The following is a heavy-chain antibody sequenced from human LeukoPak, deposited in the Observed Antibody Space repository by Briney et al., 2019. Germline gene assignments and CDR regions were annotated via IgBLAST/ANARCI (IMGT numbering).Heavy chain of an antibody. CDR3: ARVARVGVVVVAAYFDY. CDR1: GFTFSSYS. Sequence: GGSLRLSCAACGFTFSSYSMNWVRQAPGKGLEWVSSISSSSSYIYYADSVKGRFTISRDNAKNSLYLQMNSLRAEDTAVYYCARVARVGVVVVAAYFDYWGQGTLVTVSS. J-gene: IGHJ4*02. CDR2: ISSSSSYI. V-gene: IGHV3-21*01. D-gene: IGHD2-15*01.